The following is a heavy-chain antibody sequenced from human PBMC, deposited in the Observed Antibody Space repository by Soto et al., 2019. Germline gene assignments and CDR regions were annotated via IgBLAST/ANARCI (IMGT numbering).Heavy chain of an antibody. CDR3: AKVLHSGYDSEY. CDR1: GFSFSEYW. J-gene: IGHJ4*02. CDR2: IQSDGCCI. V-gene: IGHV3-74*01. D-gene: IGHD5-12*01. Sequence: ELHLVESGGGVVQPGGSLRLSCAASGFSFSEYWMHWVRQAPGKGLEWVSRIQSDGCCISYADSVKGRFTISRDNAKNTLYLQMNSLRVDDTAVYFCAKVLHSGYDSEYWGQGTLVTVSS.